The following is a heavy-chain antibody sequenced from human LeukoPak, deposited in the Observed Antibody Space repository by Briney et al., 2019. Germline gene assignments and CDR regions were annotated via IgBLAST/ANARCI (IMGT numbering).Heavy chain of an antibody. Sequence: SETLSLTCAVSGGSISRGNWWSWVRQPPGKGPEWIGEIYHSGSTNYNPSLKSRVTISVDTSKNQFSLKLSSVTAADTAVYYCAKKEAAYAADYWGQGTLVTVSS. CDR2: IYHSGST. D-gene: IGHD3-16*01. V-gene: IGHV4-4*02. CDR3: AKKEAAYAADY. J-gene: IGHJ4*02. CDR1: GGSISRGNW.